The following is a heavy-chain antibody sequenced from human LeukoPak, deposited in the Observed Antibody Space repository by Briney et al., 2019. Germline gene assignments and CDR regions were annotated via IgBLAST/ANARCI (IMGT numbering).Heavy chain of an antibody. V-gene: IGHV3-23*01. J-gene: IGHJ5*02. CDR1: GFTFSSYA. D-gene: IGHD6-13*01. Sequence: GGSLRLSCAASGFTFSSYAMSWVRQAPGKGLEWVSALSGSGYSTYYADSVKGRFTISRDNPKNTLYLQMNSLRAEDTAVYYCAKEVAAAAHDLNWFDPWGQGTLVTVSS. CDR3: AKEVAAAAHDLNWFDP. CDR2: LSGSGYST.